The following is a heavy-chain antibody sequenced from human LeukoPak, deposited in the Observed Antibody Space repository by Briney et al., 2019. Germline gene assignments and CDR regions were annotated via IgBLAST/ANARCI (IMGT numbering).Heavy chain of an antibody. CDR2: INPNSGDT. CDR3: AIEEGGKTTS. Sequence: ASVKVSCKASGYTFTGYYMHWVRQAPGQGLEWMGWINPNSGDTHYPQTFQARVTMTRDTSISTAYMELSSLRSDDTAMYYCAIEEGGKTTSWGQGTLVTVSS. J-gene: IGHJ4*02. V-gene: IGHV1-2*02. D-gene: IGHD1-26*01. CDR1: GYTFTGYY.